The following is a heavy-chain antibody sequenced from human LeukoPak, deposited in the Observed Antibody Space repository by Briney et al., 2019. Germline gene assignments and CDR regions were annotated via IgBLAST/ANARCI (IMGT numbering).Heavy chain of an antibody. CDR3: ARGPYKFDGSGAFDI. CDR1: GDSISSGNYY. D-gene: IGHD3-22*01. Sequence: SETLSLTCTVSGDSISSGNYYWSWIRQPAGKGLEWIGRIYTSGSTNYNPSLKSRVTISVDTSKNQFSLKLTSVTAADTAVYYCARGPYKFDGSGAFDIWGQGTMVTVSS. CDR2: IYTSGST. V-gene: IGHV4-61*02. J-gene: IGHJ3*02.